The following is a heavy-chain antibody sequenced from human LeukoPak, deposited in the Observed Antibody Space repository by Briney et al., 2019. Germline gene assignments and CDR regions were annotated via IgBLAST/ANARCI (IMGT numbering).Heavy chain of an antibody. J-gene: IGHJ4*02. CDR3: ARGPLRMTTVTTSSY. V-gene: IGHV3-30-3*01. CDR1: GSTFSSYA. D-gene: IGHD4-17*01. CDR2: ISYDGSNK. Sequence: GGSLRLSCAASGSTFSSYAMHWVRQAPGKGLEWVAVISYDGSNKYYADSVKGRFTISRDNSKNTLYLQMNSLRAEDTAVYYCARGPLRMTTVTTSSYWGQGTLVTVSS.